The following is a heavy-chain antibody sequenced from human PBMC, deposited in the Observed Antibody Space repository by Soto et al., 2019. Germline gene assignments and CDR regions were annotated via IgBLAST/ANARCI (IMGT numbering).Heavy chain of an antibody. CDR2: IDYSGNT. CDR1: GASISKSDNY. J-gene: IGHJ4*02. Sequence: VLLEESGPGVVKPSQTLSLTCSVFGASISKSDNYWSWIRQPPGQGLQWIGYIDYSGNTVYNPSLGSRVTISLEPSKNQFSLRVPSVTAADTAMFYCARGSGVDESHYFVYWGQGPLVTVSS. CDR3: ARGSGVDESHYFVY. V-gene: IGHV4-30-4*01. D-gene: IGHD2-8*01.